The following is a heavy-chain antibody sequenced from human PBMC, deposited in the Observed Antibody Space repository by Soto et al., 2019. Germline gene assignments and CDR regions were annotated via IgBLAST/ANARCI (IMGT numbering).Heavy chain of an antibody. CDR1: GFSLSRYG. Sequence: GSLRLSCEVSGFSLSRYGMHWVRQAPGKGLEWVAVIWYHGTTKNYADSVKGRFTISRDISKNTVYLQMDSLEVEDTAVYYCARDVDTTSHLNWFDPWGQGVMVTVS. J-gene: IGHJ5*02. CDR2: IWYHGTTK. D-gene: IGHD5-18*01. CDR3: ARDVDTTSHLNWFDP. V-gene: IGHV3-33*01.